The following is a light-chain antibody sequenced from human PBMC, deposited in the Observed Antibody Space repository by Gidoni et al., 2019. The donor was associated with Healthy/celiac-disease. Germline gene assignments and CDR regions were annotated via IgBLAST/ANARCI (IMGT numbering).Light chain of an antibody. CDR1: QSVSSY. CDR2: DAS. V-gene: IGKV3-11*01. J-gene: IGKJ3*01. CDR3: QQRSNWPHT. Sequence: EIVLTQSPATLSFSPGERATLSCRASQSVSSYLAWYKPKPGQAPRLLIYDASNRATCIPARFSGSGSGTDFTLTISSLEPEDFAVYYCQQRSNWPHTFGPGTKVDIK.